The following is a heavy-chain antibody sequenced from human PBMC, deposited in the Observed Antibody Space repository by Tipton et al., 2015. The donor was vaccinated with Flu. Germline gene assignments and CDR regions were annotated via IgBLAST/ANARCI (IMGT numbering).Heavy chain of an antibody. CDR3: ATNDYGSGRDGLS. Sequence: TLSLTCTVSGGSISSYYWSWIRQPPGKGLEWIGYIYYSGSTNYNPSLKSRVTISVDTCKNQFSLKLSSVTAADTAVYYCATNDYGSGRDGLSWGQGTLVTVSS. CDR2: IYYSGST. D-gene: IGHD3-10*01. V-gene: IGHV4-59*08. CDR1: GGSISSYY. J-gene: IGHJ5*02.